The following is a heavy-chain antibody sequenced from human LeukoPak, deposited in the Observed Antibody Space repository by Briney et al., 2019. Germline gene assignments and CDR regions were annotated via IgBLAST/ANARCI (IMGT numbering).Heavy chain of an antibody. CDR2: IYHSGST. D-gene: IGHD6-13*01. Sequence: SETLSLTCAVSGYSIGSGYYWGWIRQPPGKGLEWIGSIYHSGSTYYNPSLKSRVTISVDTSKNQFSLKLSSVTAADTAVYYCARLSVAAAGTWGQGTMVTVSS. J-gene: IGHJ3*01. V-gene: IGHV4-38-2*01. CDR3: ARLSVAAAGT. CDR1: GYSIGSGYY.